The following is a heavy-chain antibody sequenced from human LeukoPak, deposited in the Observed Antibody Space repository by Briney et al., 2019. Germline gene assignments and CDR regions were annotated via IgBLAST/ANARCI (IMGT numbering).Heavy chain of an antibody. J-gene: IGHJ4*02. D-gene: IGHD3-22*01. V-gene: IGHV1-46*01. CDR2: INPSGGST. Sequence: ASVKASCKASGYTFTSYYMHWVRQAPGQGLEWMGIINPSGGSTSYAQKFQGRVTMTRDMSTSTVYMELSSLRSEDTAVYYCARSPMYYYDSSGSLQSWGQGTLVTVSS. CDR3: ARSPMYYYDSSGSLQS. CDR1: GYTFTSYY.